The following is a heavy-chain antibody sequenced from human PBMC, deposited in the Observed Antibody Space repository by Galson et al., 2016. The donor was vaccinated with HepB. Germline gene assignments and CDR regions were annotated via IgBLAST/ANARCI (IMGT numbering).Heavy chain of an antibody. V-gene: IGHV1-8*01. Sequence: SVKVSCKASGYTFTSSDINWVRQATGQGLEWMGWMNPNSGNTGYAQNFQGRVTMTRNTAVGTAYMELSSLGSEDTAVYYCVRRGLGGGYSNWFDPWGQGTLVTVSS. D-gene: IGHD5-12*01. CDR3: VRRGLGGGYSNWFDP. CDR2: MNPNSGNT. CDR1: GYTFTSSD. J-gene: IGHJ5*02.